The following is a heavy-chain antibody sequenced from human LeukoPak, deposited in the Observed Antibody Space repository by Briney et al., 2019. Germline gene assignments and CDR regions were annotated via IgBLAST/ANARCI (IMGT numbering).Heavy chain of an antibody. Sequence: GASVKVSCKASGYTFTGYYMHWVRQAPGQGLEWMGWINPNSGNTGYAQKFQGRVTMTRNTSISTAYMELSSLRSEDTAVYYCARAVYCSSTSCYYGYYYYYGMDVWGQGTTVTVSS. V-gene: IGHV1-8*02. CDR1: GYTFTGYY. CDR3: ARAVYCSSTSCYYGYYYYYGMDV. D-gene: IGHD2-2*01. J-gene: IGHJ6*02. CDR2: INPNSGNT.